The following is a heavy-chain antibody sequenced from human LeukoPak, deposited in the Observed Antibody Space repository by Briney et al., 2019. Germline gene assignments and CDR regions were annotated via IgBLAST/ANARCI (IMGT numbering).Heavy chain of an antibody. CDR2: IGGTGVRT. J-gene: IGHJ4*02. V-gene: IGHV3-23*01. CDR1: GFTFSSYA. Sequence: GGSLRLSCASSGFTFSSYAMSWVRQAPGKGLEWVSTIGGTGVRTYYADSVKGRFTISRDNAKNSLYLQMNSLRAEDTAVYYCARAYYDSSGYYSFDYWGQGTLVTVSS. CDR3: ARAYYDSSGYYSFDY. D-gene: IGHD3-22*01.